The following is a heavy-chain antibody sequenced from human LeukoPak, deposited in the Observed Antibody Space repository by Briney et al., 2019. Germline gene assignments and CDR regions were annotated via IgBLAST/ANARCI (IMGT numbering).Heavy chain of an antibody. D-gene: IGHD1-26*01. CDR1: GGSISSSSYY. CDR2: IYYSGNI. Sequence: SETVSLTCSVSGGSISSSSYYWAWVRRPPGKGLEWLGNIYYSGNIRYNSSLRSRVRISVDTYTNQFSLKLTSVTAAGTAVYYCARHWFSGSYYPRYDVWGQGTLVTVSS. CDR3: ARHWFSGSYYPRYDV. V-gene: IGHV4-39*01. J-gene: IGHJ4*02.